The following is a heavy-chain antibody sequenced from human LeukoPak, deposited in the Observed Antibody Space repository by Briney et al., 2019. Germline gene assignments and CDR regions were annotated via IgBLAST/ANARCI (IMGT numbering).Heavy chain of an antibody. V-gene: IGHV4-34*01. J-gene: IGHJ6*03. Sequence: SGTLSLTCAVYGGSFSGYYWSWIRQPPGKGLEWIGEINHSGSTNYNPSLKSRVTISVDTSKNQFSLKLSSVTAADTAVYYCARGKYYGSGSYFVVYYYYMDVWGKGTTVTVSS. D-gene: IGHD3-10*01. CDR1: GGSFSGYY. CDR3: ARGKYYGSGSYFVVYYYYMDV. CDR2: INHSGST.